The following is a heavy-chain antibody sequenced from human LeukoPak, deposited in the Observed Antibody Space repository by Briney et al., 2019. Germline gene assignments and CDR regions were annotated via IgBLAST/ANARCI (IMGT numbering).Heavy chain of an antibody. V-gene: IGHV3-11*01. Sequence: PGGSLRLSCAASGFTFSDYYMSWIRQAPGKGLEWVSYISSSGSTIYYADSVKGRFTISGDNAKNSLYLQMNSQRAEDTAVYYCARDYYYDSSGYQGYWGQGTLVTVSS. CDR3: ARDYYYDSSGYQGY. D-gene: IGHD3-22*01. CDR2: ISSSGSTI. J-gene: IGHJ4*02. CDR1: GFTFSDYY.